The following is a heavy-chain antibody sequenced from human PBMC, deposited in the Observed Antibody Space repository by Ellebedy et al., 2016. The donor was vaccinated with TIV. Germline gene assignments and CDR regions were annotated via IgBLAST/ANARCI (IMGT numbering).Heavy chain of an antibody. J-gene: IGHJ4*02. Sequence: GESLKISCAASGFTVSSNYMSWVRQAPGKGLEWVSVIYSGGSTYYADSVKGRFTISRDNSKNTLYLQMNSLRAEDTAVYYCARGHWYSGSYLDYWGQGTLVTVSS. CDR3: ARGHWYSGSYLDY. CDR2: IYSGGST. V-gene: IGHV3-66*01. CDR1: GFTVSSNY. D-gene: IGHD1-26*01.